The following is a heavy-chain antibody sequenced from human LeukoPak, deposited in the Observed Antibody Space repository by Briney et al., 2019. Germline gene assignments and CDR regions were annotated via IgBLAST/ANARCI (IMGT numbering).Heavy chain of an antibody. J-gene: IGHJ4*02. V-gene: IGHV1-18*01. CDR2: ISAYNGNT. D-gene: IGHD3-22*01. Sequence: GASVKVSCKASGHTFTSYGISWVRQAPGQGLEWMGWISAYNGNTNYAQKLQGRVTMTTDTSTSTAYMELRSLRSDDTAVYYCARGGLYDSSGYSLYYFDYWGQGTLVTVSS. CDR3: ARGGLYDSSGYSLYYFDY. CDR1: GHTFTSYG.